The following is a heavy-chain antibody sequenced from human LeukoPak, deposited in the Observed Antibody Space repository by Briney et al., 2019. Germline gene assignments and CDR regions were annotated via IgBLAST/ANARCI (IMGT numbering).Heavy chain of an antibody. Sequence: ASVKVSCKASGYTFTSYAMHWVRRAPGQRLEWMGWINAGNGNTKYSQKFQGRVTITRDTSASTAYMELSSLRSEDTAVYYCARGAPMAYYYYGMDVWGQGTTVTVSS. V-gene: IGHV1-3*01. D-gene: IGHD3-10*01. CDR3: ARGAPMAYYYYGMDV. J-gene: IGHJ6*02. CDR2: INAGNGNT. CDR1: GYTFTSYA.